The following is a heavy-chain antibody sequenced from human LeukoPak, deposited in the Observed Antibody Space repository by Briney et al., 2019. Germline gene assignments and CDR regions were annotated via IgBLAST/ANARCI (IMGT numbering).Heavy chain of an antibody. D-gene: IGHD3-10*01. Sequence: GGSLRLSCAASGFTFSSYAMHWVRQAPGKGLEWVSAISGSGGSTYYADSVKGRFTISRDNSKNTLYLQMNSLRAEDTAVYYCAKDQDGTMVRGALDYWGQGTLVTVSS. J-gene: IGHJ4*02. CDR1: GFTFSSYA. V-gene: IGHV3-23*01. CDR2: ISGSGGST. CDR3: AKDQDGTMVRGALDY.